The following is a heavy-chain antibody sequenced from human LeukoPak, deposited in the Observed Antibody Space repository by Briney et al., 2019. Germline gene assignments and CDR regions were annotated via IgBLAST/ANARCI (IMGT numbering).Heavy chain of an antibody. Sequence: GGSLRLSCAASGFTFSSYAMSWVRQAPGKGLEWVSAISGSGGSTYYADSVKGRFTISRDNSKNTLYLQMSSLRAEDTALYYCARLTGGSSSDYWGQGTLVTVSS. CDR1: GFTFSSYA. J-gene: IGHJ4*02. CDR3: ARLTGGSSSDY. V-gene: IGHV3-23*01. CDR2: ISGSGGST. D-gene: IGHD6-13*01.